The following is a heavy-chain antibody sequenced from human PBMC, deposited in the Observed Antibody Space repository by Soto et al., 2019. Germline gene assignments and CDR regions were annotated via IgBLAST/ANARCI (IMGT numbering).Heavy chain of an antibody. J-gene: IGHJ4*02. CDR2: IKSKRDGGTI. CDR3: TRGAPSGTFYDY. V-gene: IGHV3-15*01. CDR1: GFTFSNDW. D-gene: IGHD6-13*01. Sequence: EVHLVESGGGLVKPGGSLRLSCAASGFTFSNDWMTWVRQAPGKGLEWIGRIKSKRDGGTIDDAAPVRGRFTISRDDSTNTLHLQMNNLKTEDTAIYYCTRGAPSGTFYDYWGQGTLVTVSS.